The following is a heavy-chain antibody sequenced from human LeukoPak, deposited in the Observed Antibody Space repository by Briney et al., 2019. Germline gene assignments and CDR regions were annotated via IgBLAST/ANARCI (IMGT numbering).Heavy chain of an antibody. CDR1: GFTFSSYA. CDR3: AKRSRRLTIVRGVPREDV. J-gene: IGHJ6*02. D-gene: IGHD3-10*01. Sequence: PGGSLRLSCAASGFTFSSYAMNWVRQAPGKGLEWVSGISGNGDTTYYADSVKGRFTISRDNSKNTLYLQMNSLRAEDTAVYYCAKRSRRLTIVRGVPREDVWGQGTTVTASS. V-gene: IGHV3-23*01. CDR2: ISGNGDTT.